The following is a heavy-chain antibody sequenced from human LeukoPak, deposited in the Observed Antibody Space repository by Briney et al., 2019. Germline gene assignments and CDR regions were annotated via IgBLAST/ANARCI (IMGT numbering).Heavy chain of an antibody. CDR2: IYYSGST. D-gene: IGHD4-17*01. CDR3: ARGFAGTPYGDLTTYYFDY. J-gene: IGHJ4*02. Sequence: SETLSLTCTVSGGSISSGDYYWSWIRQPPGKGLEWIGYIYYSGSTYYNPSLKSRVTISVDTSKNQFSLKLSSVTAADTAVYYCARGFAGTPYGDLTTYYFDYWGQGTLVTVSS. V-gene: IGHV4-30-4*01. CDR1: GGSISSGDYY.